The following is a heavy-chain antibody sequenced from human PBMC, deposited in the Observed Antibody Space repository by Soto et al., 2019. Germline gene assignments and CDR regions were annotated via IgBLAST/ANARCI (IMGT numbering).Heavy chain of an antibody. J-gene: IGHJ4*02. CDR1: GFTFSTYA. CDR3: ARDFNWNFDYYFDY. V-gene: IGHV3-23*01. CDR2: HYGSGRGI. D-gene: IGHD1-7*01. Sequence: GGSLRLSCAAYGFTFSTYAMSWVRQAPGKGLEWVAGHYGSGRGISYADSVKGRFTISRDNAKNSLYLQMNSLRAEDTAVYYCARDFNWNFDYYFDYWGQGTLVTVSS.